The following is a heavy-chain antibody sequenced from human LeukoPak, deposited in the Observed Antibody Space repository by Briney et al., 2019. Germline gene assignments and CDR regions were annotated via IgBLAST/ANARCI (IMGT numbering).Heavy chain of an antibody. Sequence: PGGSLRLSCAASGFTFSSYARSWVRQAPGKGLEWVSAISGSGGSTYYADSVKGRFTISRDNSKNTLYLQMNSLRAEDTAVYYCAKDSQWLVENWFDPWGQGTLVTVSS. CDR1: GFTFSSYA. V-gene: IGHV3-23*01. D-gene: IGHD6-19*01. CDR3: AKDSQWLVENWFDP. CDR2: ISGSGGST. J-gene: IGHJ5*02.